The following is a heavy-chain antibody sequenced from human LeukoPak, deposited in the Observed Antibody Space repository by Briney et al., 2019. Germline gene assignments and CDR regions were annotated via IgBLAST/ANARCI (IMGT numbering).Heavy chain of an antibody. D-gene: IGHD3-3*01. V-gene: IGHV3-23*01. Sequence: GGSLRLSCAASGFTFSSYAMSWVRQAPGKGLEWVSSISGSDGSTYFADSVKGRFTISRDNSKNTLYLQMNSLRAEDTAVYYCAKHYDFWSGYSPRPPYDAFDIWGQGTMVTVSS. J-gene: IGHJ3*02. CDR3: AKHYDFWSGYSPRPPYDAFDI. CDR1: GFTFSSYA. CDR2: ISGSDGST.